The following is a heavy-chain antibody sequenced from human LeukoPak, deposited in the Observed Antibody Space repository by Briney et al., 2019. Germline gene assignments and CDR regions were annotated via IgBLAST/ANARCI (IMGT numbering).Heavy chain of an antibody. CDR3: ARVHYHNVWFDP. V-gene: IGHV4-34*01. J-gene: IGHJ5*02. Sequence: SETLSLTCAVYGGSFSGYYWSWIRQPPGKGLEWIGEINHSGSTNYNPSLKSRVTISVDTSKNQFSLKLSSVTAADTAVYYCARVHYHNVWFDPWGQGTLVTVSS. D-gene: IGHD3-9*01. CDR2: INHSGST. CDR1: GGSFSGYY.